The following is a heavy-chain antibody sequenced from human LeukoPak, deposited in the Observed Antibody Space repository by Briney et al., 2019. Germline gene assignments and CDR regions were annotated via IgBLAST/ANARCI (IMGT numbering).Heavy chain of an antibody. Sequence: SETLSLTCAVSSGSLSGYSWGWIRQPPGKGLEWVGETSHSGITNYNASLKSRVTISLKKSEIQFSLMLSSVTAADTAVYYCTRQSGTVTPIDYWSQGTLVTVSS. D-gene: IGHD4-17*01. CDR1: SGSLSGYS. CDR2: TSHSGIT. CDR3: TRQSGTVTPIDY. V-gene: IGHV4-34*01. J-gene: IGHJ4*02.